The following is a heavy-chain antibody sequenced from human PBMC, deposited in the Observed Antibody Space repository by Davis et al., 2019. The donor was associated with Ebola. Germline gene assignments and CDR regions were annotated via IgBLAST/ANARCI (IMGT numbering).Heavy chain of an antibody. J-gene: IGHJ3*02. V-gene: IGHV3-64D*08. CDR2: ISSNGGST. Sequence: GESLKISCSASGFTFSSYAMHWVRQAPGKGLEYVSAISSNGGSTYYADSVKGRFTISRDNSKNTLYLQMSSLRAEDTAVYYCVKVPLWSGAFDIWGQGTMVTVSS. D-gene: IGHD2-21*01. CDR1: GFTFSSYA. CDR3: VKVPLWSGAFDI.